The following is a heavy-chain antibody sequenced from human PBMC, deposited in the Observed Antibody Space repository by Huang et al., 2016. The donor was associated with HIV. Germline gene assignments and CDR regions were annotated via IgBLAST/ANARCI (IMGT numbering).Heavy chain of an antibody. D-gene: IGHD2-15*01. V-gene: IGHV3-30*18. CDR2: ISYDGRSD. CDR1: GFIFSNFG. CDR3: AKESRWFSDFDQ. Sequence: QVQLVESGGGVVQPGTSLRLSCAASGFIFSNFGMHWVRQAPGKGLEWVAVISYDGRSDRYSDSVKGRFTISRDNEKNTLSLEMNRLRHDDTAVYYCAKESRWFSDFDQWGQGTLVTVSS. J-gene: IGHJ5*02.